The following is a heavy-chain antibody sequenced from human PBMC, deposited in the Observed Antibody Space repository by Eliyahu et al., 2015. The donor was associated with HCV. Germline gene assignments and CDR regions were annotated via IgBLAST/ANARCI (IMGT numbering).Heavy chain of an antibody. D-gene: IGHD6-19*01. CDR2: IHYSGST. CDR1: GGSITTSY. J-gene: IGHJ5*02. Sequence: QVQLQESGPGLVKPSETLSLTCTVSGGSITTSYWSWIRQPPGKGLXWIGYIHYSGSTNYNPSLKSRVTISVDTSKNQFSLNLTSVTAADTAVYYCASGGGGIAVAGTGGWFDPWGQGTLVTVSS. CDR3: ASGGGGIAVAGTGGWFDP. V-gene: IGHV4-59*01.